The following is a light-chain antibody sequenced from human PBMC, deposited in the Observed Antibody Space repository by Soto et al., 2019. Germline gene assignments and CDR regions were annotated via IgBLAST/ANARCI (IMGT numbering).Light chain of an antibody. V-gene: IGKV1-33*01. CDR2: DAS. Sequence: DIQMTQSPSSLSASVGDRVTITCQASQDINKNLIWYQQKPGKAPKLLIYDASDLETGVPSRFSGSGSGTGFTFTISSLQPEDFETYYCQQYESLPLTLGQGTRLEIK. CDR1: QDINKN. CDR3: QQYESLPLT. J-gene: IGKJ5*01.